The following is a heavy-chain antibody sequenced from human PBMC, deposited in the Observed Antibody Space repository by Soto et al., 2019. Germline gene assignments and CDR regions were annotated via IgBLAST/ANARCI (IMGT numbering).Heavy chain of an antibody. CDR3: ARELSDRAVPAAMAGRAFDI. CDR1: GFTFSSYA. V-gene: IGHV3-30-3*01. D-gene: IGHD2-2*01. Sequence: PGGSLRLSCAASGFTFSSYAVHWVRQAPGKGLEWVAVISYDGSNKYYADSVKGRFTISRDNSKNTLYLQMNSLRAEDTAVYYCARELSDRAVPAAMAGRAFDIWGQGTMVTVSS. CDR2: ISYDGSNK. J-gene: IGHJ3*02.